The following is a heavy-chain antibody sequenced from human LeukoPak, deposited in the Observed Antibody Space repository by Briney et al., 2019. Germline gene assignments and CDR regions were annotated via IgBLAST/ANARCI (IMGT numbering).Heavy chain of an antibody. V-gene: IGHV1-18*01. CDR1: GYTFTSYG. D-gene: IGHD3-3*01. CDR3: ARFQDDFWSGYSSYYFDY. CDR2: ISAYNGNT. Sequence: ASVKVSCKASGYTFTSYGISWVRQAPGQGLECMGWISAYNGNTNYAQKLQGRVTMTTDTSTSTAYMELRSLRSDDTAVYYCARFQDDFWSGYSSYYFDYWGQGTLVTVSS. J-gene: IGHJ4*02.